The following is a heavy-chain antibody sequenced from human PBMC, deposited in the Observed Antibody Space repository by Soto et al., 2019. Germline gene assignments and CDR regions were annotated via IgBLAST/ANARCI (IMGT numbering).Heavy chain of an antibody. D-gene: IGHD3-16*01. V-gene: IGHV4-4*07. CDR3: ARDRGSYAYGSFDP. Sequence: SETLSLTCTVSGGSIGSDSWSWIRHFAGKGLEWIGRVFADGRTNYNPSLKSRVTMSVDMATSQFYLKLTSVTGADTAVYFCARDRGSYAYGSFDPWGQGTLVTVSS. CDR2: VFADGRT. CDR1: GGSIGSDS. J-gene: IGHJ5*02.